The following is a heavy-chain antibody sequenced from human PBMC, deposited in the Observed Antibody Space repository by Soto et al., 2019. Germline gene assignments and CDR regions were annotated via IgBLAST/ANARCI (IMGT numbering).Heavy chain of an antibody. CDR1: GGSFSGYY. Sequence: QVQLQQWGAGLLKPSETLSLTCAVYGGSFSGYYWSWIRQPPGKGLEWIGEINHSGNTNYNPSLKSRVTISVDTSKNQFSLKLSSVTAADTAVYYCARGLSAHGDFDYWGQGTLVTVSS. CDR2: INHSGNT. D-gene: IGHD4-17*01. CDR3: ARGLSAHGDFDY. V-gene: IGHV4-34*01. J-gene: IGHJ4*02.